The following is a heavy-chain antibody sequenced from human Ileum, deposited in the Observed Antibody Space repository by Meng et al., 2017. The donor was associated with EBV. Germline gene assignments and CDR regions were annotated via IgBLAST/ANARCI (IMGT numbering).Heavy chain of an antibody. V-gene: IGHV4-4*02. D-gene: IGHD6-19*01. CDR1: VGSISRSNW. CDR3: ARVGQWLPIDY. J-gene: IGHJ4*02. CDR2: IYHSGST. Sequence: VQWRESGPGFVSPSGTLSLPCAVSVGSISRSNWWSWVGQPPGKGLEWIGEIYHSGSTNYNPSLKSRVTISVDKSKNQFSLNLSSVTAADTAVYYCARVGQWLPIDYWGQGTLVTVSS.